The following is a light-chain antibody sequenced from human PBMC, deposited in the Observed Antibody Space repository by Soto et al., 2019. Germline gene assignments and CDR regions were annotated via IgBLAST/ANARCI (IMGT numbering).Light chain of an antibody. Sequence: EIVMTQSPATLSVSPGERATLSCRATQSVSSNLAWYQQKPGQAPRLLIYGASTRATGIPARFSGSRSGTEFTLTISSLKSEDFAVYYFQQYNNWPPTFGQGKRLEIK. CDR3: QQYNNWPPT. CDR1: QSVSSN. J-gene: IGKJ5*01. V-gene: IGKV3-15*01. CDR2: GAS.